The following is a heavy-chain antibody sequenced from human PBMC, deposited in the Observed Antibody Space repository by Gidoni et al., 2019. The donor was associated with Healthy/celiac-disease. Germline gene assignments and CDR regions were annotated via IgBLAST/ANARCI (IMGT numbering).Heavy chain of an antibody. V-gene: IGHV3-23*04. CDR3: AKFWGLGELSAYFDY. CDR1: GFTFSSYA. J-gene: IGHJ4*02. D-gene: IGHD3-16*02. CDR2: IRCSGGSK. Sequence: EVQLVESGGGLVQPGGYLRLSCAASGFTFSSYAMSWVRQAPGKGLEWGSAIRCSGGSKYYADSVKGRFTISRDNSKNTLYLQMNSLRAEDTAVYYCAKFWGLGELSAYFDYWGQGTLVTVSS.